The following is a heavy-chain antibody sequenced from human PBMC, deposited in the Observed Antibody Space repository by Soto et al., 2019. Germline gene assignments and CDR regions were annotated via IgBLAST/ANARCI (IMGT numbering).Heavy chain of an antibody. CDR3: ARDSGIAAAGTISYFDY. CDR1: GGSISSYY. J-gene: IGHJ4*02. Sequence: LSLTCTVSGGSISSYYWSWIRQPPVKGLEWIGYIYYSGSTNYNPSLKSRVTISVDTSKNQFSLKLSSVTAADTAVYYCARDSGIAAAGTISYFDYWGQGTLVTVSS. CDR2: IYYSGST. D-gene: IGHD6-13*01. V-gene: IGHV4-59*01.